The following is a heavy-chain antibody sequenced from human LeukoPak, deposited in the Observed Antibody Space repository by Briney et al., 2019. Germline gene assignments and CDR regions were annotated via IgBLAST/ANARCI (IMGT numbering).Heavy chain of an antibody. Sequence: GGSLRLSCAASGFTFSSCWLHWVRQAPGKGLEYVSRINTDGSRINYADSVKGRFTISRDNAKNSLYLQMNSLRAEDTAVYYCAQQGMTRWGQGTLVTVSS. CDR3: AQQGMTR. CDR1: GFTFSSCW. J-gene: IGHJ4*02. CDR2: INTDGSRI. D-gene: IGHD1-14*01. V-gene: IGHV3-74*01.